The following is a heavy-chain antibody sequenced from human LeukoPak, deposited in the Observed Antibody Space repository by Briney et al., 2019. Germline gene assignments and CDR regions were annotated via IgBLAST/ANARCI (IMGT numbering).Heavy chain of an antibody. Sequence: GGSLRLSCAASGFTFSSYAMNWVRQAPGKGLEWVSGISASGGSTFYADSVKGRFTVSRDNSKNTLHLQTNSLRAEDMAVYYCSPDPFGDWGQGTQVTVSS. CDR1: GFTFSSYA. CDR3: SPDPFGD. V-gene: IGHV3-23*01. CDR2: ISASGGST. J-gene: IGHJ4*02.